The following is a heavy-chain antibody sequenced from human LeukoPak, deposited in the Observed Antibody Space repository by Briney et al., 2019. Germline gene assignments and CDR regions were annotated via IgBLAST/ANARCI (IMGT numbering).Heavy chain of an antibody. Sequence: GESLKISCEASGYSFSSYWIGWVRQMPGEGLECMGVIYPGDSDTRYSPSFQGQVTISADKSISTAYLQWSSLKASDTAMYYCAKVASRNYFHYYMDVWGKGTTVTVSS. J-gene: IGHJ6*03. CDR1: GYSFSSYW. CDR3: AKVASRNYFHYYMDV. CDR2: IYPGDSDT. V-gene: IGHV5-51*01. D-gene: IGHD2/OR15-2a*01.